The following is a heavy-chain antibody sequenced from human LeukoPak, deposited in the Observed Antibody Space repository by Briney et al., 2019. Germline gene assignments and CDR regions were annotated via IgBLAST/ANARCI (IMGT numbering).Heavy chain of an antibody. J-gene: IGHJ4*02. CDR1: GFSLSSYW. CDR2: ISSSGSTI. V-gene: IGHV3-48*04. Sequence: GGSLRLSCAASGFSLSSYWMNWVRQAPGKGLEWVSYISSSGSTIYYADSVKGRFTISRDNAKNSLYLQMNSLRAEDTAVYYCARGRPTYYDYVWGSYRVPYFDYWGQGTLVTVSS. CDR3: ARGRPTYYDYVWGSYRVPYFDY. D-gene: IGHD3-16*02.